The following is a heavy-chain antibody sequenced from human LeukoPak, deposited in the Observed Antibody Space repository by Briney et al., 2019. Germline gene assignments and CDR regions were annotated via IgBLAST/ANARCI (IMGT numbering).Heavy chain of an antibody. Sequence: GGSLRLSCAASGFTFSGSVIHWVRQASGKGLELVGRIRSKANSYATAYAASVKGRFTISRDDSKNTAYLQMNSLKTEDTAVYYCTRLDLFIPGDWFDPWGQGTLVTVSS. CDR3: TRLDLFIPGDWFDP. D-gene: IGHD2-21*01. CDR2: IRSKANSYAT. J-gene: IGHJ5*02. V-gene: IGHV3-73*01. CDR1: GFTFSGSV.